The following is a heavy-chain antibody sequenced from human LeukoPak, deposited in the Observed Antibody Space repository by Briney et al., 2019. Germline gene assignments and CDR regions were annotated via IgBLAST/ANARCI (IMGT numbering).Heavy chain of an antibody. J-gene: IGHJ4*02. V-gene: IGHV3-23*01. CDR2: ISGGGGTT. CDR1: RFTLSTYW. D-gene: IGHD1-26*01. Sequence: GGSLRLSCAASRFTLSTYWMSWVRQAPGKGLEWVSAISGGGGTTYYADSVKGRFTISRDNSKNTLSLQMNSLRAEDTAIYYCAKDMQYSGSYYTLDYWGQGTLVTVSS. CDR3: AKDMQYSGSYYTLDY.